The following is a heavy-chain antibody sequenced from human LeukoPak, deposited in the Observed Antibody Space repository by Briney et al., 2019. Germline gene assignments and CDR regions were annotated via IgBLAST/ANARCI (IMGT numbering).Heavy chain of an antibody. CDR3: ARTNYYDNSGYPDY. V-gene: IGHV4-59*01. J-gene: IGHJ4*02. D-gene: IGHD3-22*01. CDR1: GGSISSYH. CDR2: IYYGGST. Sequence: SGTLSLTCTISGGSISSYHWTWIRQPPGKGLEWIGYIYYGGSTNYNPSLKSRVTISVDTSKNQFSLKLSSVTAADTAVYYCARTNYYDNSGYPDYWGQGTLVTVSS.